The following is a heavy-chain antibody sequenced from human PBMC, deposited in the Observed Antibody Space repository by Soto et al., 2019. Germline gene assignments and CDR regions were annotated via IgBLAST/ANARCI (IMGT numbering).Heavy chain of an antibody. CDR1: GFTFSSYG. D-gene: IGHD6-13*01. J-gene: IGHJ4*02. V-gene: IGHV3-33*01. Sequence: VQLVESGGGVVQPGRSLRLSCAASGFTFSSYGMHWVRQAPGKGLEWVAVIWYDGSNKYYADSVKGRFTISRDNSKNTLYLQMNSLRAEDTAVYYCARAQQLVLDDYWGQGTLVTVSS. CDR3: ARAQQLVLDDY. CDR2: IWYDGSNK.